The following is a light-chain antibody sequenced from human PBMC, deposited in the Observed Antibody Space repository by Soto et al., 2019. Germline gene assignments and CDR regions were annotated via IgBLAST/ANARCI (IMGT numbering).Light chain of an antibody. J-gene: IGLJ1*01. CDR2: EVG. V-gene: IGLV2-14*01. Sequence: LTHPASVSWSPGQSISISCTRTSSDVDDSFHVSWYQQHPGKAPKLLISEVGDRPSGISSRFSGSKSGNTASLTISGLQAEDEADYYCNSYTSTNTVFGAGTKVTV. CDR1: SSDVDDSFH. CDR3: NSYTSTNTV.